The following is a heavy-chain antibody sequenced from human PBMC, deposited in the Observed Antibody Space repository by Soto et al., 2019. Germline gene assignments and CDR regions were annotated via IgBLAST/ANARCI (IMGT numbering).Heavy chain of an antibody. CDR2: INHSGST. CDR3: ARGAYIWGSHSHYFDY. D-gene: IGHD3-16*01. V-gene: IGHV4-34*01. Sequence: QVQLQQWGAGLLKPSETLSLTCAVYGGSFSGYYRSWIRQPPGKGLEWIGEINHSGSTNYNPSLKSRVTISVDTSKNQFSLKLSSVTAADTAVYYCARGAYIWGSHSHYFDYWGQGTLVTVSS. J-gene: IGHJ4*02. CDR1: GGSFSGYY.